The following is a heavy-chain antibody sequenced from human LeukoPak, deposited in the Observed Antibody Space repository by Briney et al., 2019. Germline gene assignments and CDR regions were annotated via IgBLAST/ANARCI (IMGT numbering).Heavy chain of an antibody. CDR3: VRLQAVTGNFDY. D-gene: IGHD1-20*01. CDR2: INYSGDT. Sequence: SEALSLTCTVSGGSIGSSSFYWGWIRQPPGQGLEWIETINYSGDTYYNPSLKSRVTISVDSSRNQFSLKLSSVTAADTAVYYCVRLQAVTGNFDYWGQGALVTVSS. CDR1: GGSIGSSSFY. V-gene: IGHV4-39*07. J-gene: IGHJ4*02.